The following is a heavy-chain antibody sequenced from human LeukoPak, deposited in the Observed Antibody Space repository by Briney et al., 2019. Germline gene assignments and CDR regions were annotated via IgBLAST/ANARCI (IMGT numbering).Heavy chain of an antibody. Sequence: GGSLRLSCAASGFTFSSYWMHWVRQAPGKGLVWFSRINSDGSSTSYADSVKGRFTISRDNAKNTLYLQMNSLRAEDTAVYYCARDFYGDYVGTGDWFDPWGQGTLVTVSS. CDR3: ARDFYGDYVGTGDWFDP. CDR1: GFTFSSYW. V-gene: IGHV3-74*01. D-gene: IGHD4-17*01. J-gene: IGHJ5*02. CDR2: INSDGSST.